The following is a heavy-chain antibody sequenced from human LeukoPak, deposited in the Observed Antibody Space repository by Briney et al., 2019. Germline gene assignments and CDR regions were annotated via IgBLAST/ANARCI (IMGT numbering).Heavy chain of an antibody. Sequence: GGSLRLSCAASGFTFSSYWMSWVRQAPGKGLEWVANIKQDGSEKYYVDSVKGRFTISRDNAKNTVYVQMNSLRAEDTAVYYCAELGITMIGGVWGKGTTVTISS. D-gene: IGHD3-10*02. CDR3: AELGITMIGGV. CDR1: GFTFSSYW. CDR2: IKQDGSEK. V-gene: IGHV3-7*01. J-gene: IGHJ6*04.